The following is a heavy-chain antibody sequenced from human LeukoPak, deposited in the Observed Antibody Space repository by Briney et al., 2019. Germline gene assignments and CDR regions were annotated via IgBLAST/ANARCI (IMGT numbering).Heavy chain of an antibody. V-gene: IGHV5-51*01. Sequence: GESLKISCEGSGYSFTTYWIGWVRQMPGKGLEWMGIIYPGDSAARTSPSFQGQVTISADKSISTAYLQWDSLKASDTAMYYCARRYSDSWYVFDYWGQGTLVIVSS. CDR1: GYSFTTYW. CDR2: IYPGDSAA. D-gene: IGHD6-13*01. CDR3: ARRYSDSWYVFDY. J-gene: IGHJ4*02.